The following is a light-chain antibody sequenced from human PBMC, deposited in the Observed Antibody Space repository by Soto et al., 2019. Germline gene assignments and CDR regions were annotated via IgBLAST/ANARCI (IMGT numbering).Light chain of an antibody. CDR1: SSNIGTNT. CDR3: AAWDDSLSGHFV. Sequence: QSVLTQPPSASGTPGQRVTISCSGSSSNIGTNTVSWYQHLPGTAPKLLIYNNNQRPSGVPDRFSGSKSGTSASLAISGLQSEDEADYYCAAWDDSLSGHFVFVTGTWSPS. J-gene: IGLJ1*01. CDR2: NNN. V-gene: IGLV1-44*01.